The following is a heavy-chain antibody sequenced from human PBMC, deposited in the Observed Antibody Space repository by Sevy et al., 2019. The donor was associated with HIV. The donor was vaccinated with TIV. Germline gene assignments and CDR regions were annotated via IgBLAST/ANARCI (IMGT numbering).Heavy chain of an antibody. D-gene: IGHD3-3*01. Sequence: GGSLRLSCSASGFTFDDYTMYWVRQAPGKGLEWVSLMSWDGGSTYYADSVKGRFTISRDNSKNSLYLQMYSLKIEETALYYCAKDRGFDYGMDVWGQGTTVTVSS. CDR1: GFTFDDYT. CDR2: MSWDGGST. V-gene: IGHV3-43*01. CDR3: AKDRGFDYGMDV. J-gene: IGHJ6*02.